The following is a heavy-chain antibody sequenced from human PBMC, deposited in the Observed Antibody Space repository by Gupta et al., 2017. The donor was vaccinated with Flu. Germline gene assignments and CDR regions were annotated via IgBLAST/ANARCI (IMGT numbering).Heavy chain of an antibody. CDR3: ARDRARGGLVAFDI. J-gene: IGHJ3*02. CDR2: INPNTGGT. Sequence: RQAPGQGLEWMGWINPNTGGTNYAQKFQGRVTMTRDTSISTVYMDLSRLRSDDTAVYYCARDRARGGLVAFDIWGQGTMVTVSS. V-gene: IGHV1-2*02. D-gene: IGHD3-10*01.